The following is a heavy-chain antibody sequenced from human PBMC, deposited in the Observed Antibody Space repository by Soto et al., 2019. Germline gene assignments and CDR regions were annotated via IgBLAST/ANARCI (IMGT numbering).Heavy chain of an antibody. V-gene: IGHV3-15*07. CDR2: VKSKNDGGTT. Sequence: GGSLRLSCAASGFTFSNAWINWVRQAPGKGLEWVGRVKSKNDGGTTDFATPVKGRFAISRDDSKNMVYLEMNSLQTEDTAIYYCTTDSYITSIIVRFDYWGHGTLVTVSS. CDR3: TTDSYITSIIVRFDY. J-gene: IGHJ4*01. CDR1: GFTFSNAW. D-gene: IGHD3-22*01.